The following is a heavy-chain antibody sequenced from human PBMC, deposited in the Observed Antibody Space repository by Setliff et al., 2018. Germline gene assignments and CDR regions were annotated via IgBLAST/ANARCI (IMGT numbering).Heavy chain of an antibody. V-gene: IGHV4-61*09. CDR2: IYTSWST. CDR1: GDPMSSRRYY. D-gene: IGHD6-25*01. Sequence: SETLSLTCTVSGDPMSSRRYYWAWIRQPAGKELEWIGQIYTSWSTNYNPSLKSRVTISLDTSNNQFSLSLSSVTAADTAVYYCARMSGSQYIDVWGKGTTVTVSS. J-gene: IGHJ6*03. CDR3: ARMSGSQYIDV.